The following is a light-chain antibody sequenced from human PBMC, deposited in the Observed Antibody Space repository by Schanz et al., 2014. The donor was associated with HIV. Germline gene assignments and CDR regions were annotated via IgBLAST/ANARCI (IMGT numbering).Light chain of an antibody. J-gene: IGLJ1*01. V-gene: IGLV1-40*01. CDR3: SSYSSEGSPYV. Sequence: QSVLTQPPSTSETPGQRVTISCSGSSSNIGTGYDVHWFQHLPGTAPKLLIYGNNNRPSGVPDRFSGSKSGISASLDITGLQAEDEADYYCSSYSSEGSPYVIGTGTKLTVL. CDR1: SSNIGTGYD. CDR2: GNN.